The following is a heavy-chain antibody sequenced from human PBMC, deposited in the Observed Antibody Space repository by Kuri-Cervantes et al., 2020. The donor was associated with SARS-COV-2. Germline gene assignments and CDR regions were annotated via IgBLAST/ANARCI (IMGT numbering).Heavy chain of an antibody. V-gene: IGHV1-24*01. CDR3: TTANWSDAFDT. CDR2: FDPEDSET. J-gene: IGHJ3*02. D-gene: IGHD1-1*01. Sequence: ASVKVSCKVSGYTLSELSIHWVRQTPGKGLEWMGGFDPEDSETIYAQRFQGRVAMTDDTSTDRHYMDLSGLRSEDTAIYFCTTANWSDAFDTWGQGTMVTVSS. CDR1: GYTLSELS.